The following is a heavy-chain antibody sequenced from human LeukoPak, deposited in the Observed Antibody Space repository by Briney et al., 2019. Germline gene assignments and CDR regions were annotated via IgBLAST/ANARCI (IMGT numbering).Heavy chain of an antibody. J-gene: IGHJ4*02. D-gene: IGHD6-19*01. CDR3: ARILVGGWGDFDY. CDR1: GGTFSSYA. V-gene: IGHV1-69*13. Sequence: GASVTVSCTASGGTFSSYAISWVRQAPGQGLEWMGGIIPIFGTANYAQKFQGRVTITADESTTTAYMELSSLRSEDTAVYYCARILVGGWGDFDYWGQGTLVTVSS. CDR2: IIPIFGTA.